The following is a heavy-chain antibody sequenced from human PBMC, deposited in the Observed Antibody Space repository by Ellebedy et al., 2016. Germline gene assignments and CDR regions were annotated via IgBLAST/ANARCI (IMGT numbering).Heavy chain of an antibody. CDR2: ISGSGGST. CDR1: GFTFSSYA. CDR3: AKAGGGDYDYVWGSYRFDY. D-gene: IGHD3-16*02. V-gene: IGHV3-23*01. J-gene: IGHJ4*02. Sequence: GESLKISXAASGFTFSSYAMSWVRQAPGKGLEWVSAISGSGGSTYYADSVKGRFTISRDNSKNTLYLQMNSLRAEYTAVYYCAKAGGGDYDYVWGSYRFDYWGQGTLVTVSS.